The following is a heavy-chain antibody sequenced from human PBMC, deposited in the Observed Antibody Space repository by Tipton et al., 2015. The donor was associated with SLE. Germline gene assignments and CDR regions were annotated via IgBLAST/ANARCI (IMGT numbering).Heavy chain of an antibody. CDR2: ISYEENTQ. V-gene: IGHV3-30*03. CDR1: GFTFSNYD. Sequence: SLRLSCAASGFTFSNYDMHWVRQAPGKGLEWVAVISYEENTQYYADSVKGRFTISRDNAKNSLYLQMNSLRAEDTAIYYCASGAVAGSFDYWGQGALVTVSS. CDR3: ASGAVAGSFDY. J-gene: IGHJ4*02. D-gene: IGHD6-19*01.